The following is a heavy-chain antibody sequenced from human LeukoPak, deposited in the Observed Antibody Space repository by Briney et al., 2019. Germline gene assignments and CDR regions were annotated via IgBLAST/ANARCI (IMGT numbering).Heavy chain of an antibody. CDR3: ARDPGYTANWNYFDY. V-gene: IGHV4-38-2*02. Sequence: SETLSLTCAVSGYSISSGYYWGWIRQPPGKGLEWIGTFHHPGTTYYNPSLSSRVIISVDTSKNQFSLRLNSVTAADTAVYFCARDPGYTANWNYFDYWGQGALVTVSS. J-gene: IGHJ4*02. CDR2: FHHPGTT. D-gene: IGHD1-20*01. CDR1: GYSISSGYY.